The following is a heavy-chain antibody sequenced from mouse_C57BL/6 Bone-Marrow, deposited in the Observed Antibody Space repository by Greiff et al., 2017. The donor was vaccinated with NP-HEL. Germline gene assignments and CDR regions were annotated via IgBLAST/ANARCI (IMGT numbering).Heavy chain of an antibody. V-gene: IGHV5-9*01. CDR2: ISGGGGNT. CDR1: GFTFSSYT. Sequence: EVQVVESGGGLVKPGGSLKLSCAASGFTFSSYTMSWVRQTPEKRLEWVATISGGGGNTYYPDSVKGRFTISRDNAKNTLYLQMSSLRSEDMALYYCAGTFDWYFDVWGTGTTVTVSS. D-gene: IGHD3-1*01. CDR3: AGTFDWYFDV. J-gene: IGHJ1*03.